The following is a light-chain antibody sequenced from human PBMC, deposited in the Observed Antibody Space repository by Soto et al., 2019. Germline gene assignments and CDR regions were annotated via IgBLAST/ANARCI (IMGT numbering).Light chain of an antibody. V-gene: IGLV2-23*01. CDR3: CSSAPESTYV. Sequence: QSALAQPAFVSGSPGQSITISCTGTSSDVGAYNSVSWYQQHPHKAPQVIIYKGTQRPSGVSNRFSGSTSGNAASLTISGLQADDEADYFCCSSAPESTYVFGNGTKLTVL. J-gene: IGLJ1*01. CDR2: KGT. CDR1: SSDVGAYNS.